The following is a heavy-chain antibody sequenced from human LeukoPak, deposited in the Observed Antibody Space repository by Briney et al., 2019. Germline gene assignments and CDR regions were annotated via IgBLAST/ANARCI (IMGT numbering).Heavy chain of an antibody. V-gene: IGHV4-4*02. CDR1: GVSISSGDW. J-gene: IGHJ4*02. D-gene: IGHD2-2*02. CDR3: ARRPLGYCSSTSCYTPCFDY. CDR2: IFHSGST. Sequence: SGTLSLTCAVSGVSISSGDWWNWVRQPPGKGLEWIGEIFHSGSTNYNPSLKSRLTISVDRSKNQFSLKLSSVTAADTAVYYCARRPLGYCSSTSCYTPCFDYWGQGTLVTVSS.